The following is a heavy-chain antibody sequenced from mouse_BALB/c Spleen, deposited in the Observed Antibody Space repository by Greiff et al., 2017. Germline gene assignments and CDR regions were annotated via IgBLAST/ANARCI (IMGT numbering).Heavy chain of an antibody. J-gene: IGHJ4*01. Sequence: EVQLQQSGPELVKPGASVKISCKASGYTFTDYNMHWVKQSHGKSLEWIGYIYPYNGGTGYNQKFKSKATLTVDNSSSTAYMELRSLTSADSAVYYCARRNYGNYDAMDYGGQGTSVTVSS. V-gene: IGHV1S29*02. CDR3: ARRNYGNYDAMDY. D-gene: IGHD2-1*01. CDR2: IYPYNGGT. CDR1: GYTFTDYN.